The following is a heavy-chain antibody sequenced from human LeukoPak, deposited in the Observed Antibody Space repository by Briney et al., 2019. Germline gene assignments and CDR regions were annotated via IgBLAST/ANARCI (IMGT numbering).Heavy chain of an antibody. J-gene: IGHJ4*02. V-gene: IGHV4-39*01. Sequence: SETLSLTCTVSGGSISSGSYYWGWIRQPPGKGLEWIGNIYYSGSTSYNPSLKSRVTISIDTSKNQFSLKLSSVTAADTAVYYCARRHFGSALRDYWGQGTLVTVSS. D-gene: IGHD3-10*01. CDR1: GGSISSGSYY. CDR3: ARRHFGSALRDY. CDR2: IYYSGST.